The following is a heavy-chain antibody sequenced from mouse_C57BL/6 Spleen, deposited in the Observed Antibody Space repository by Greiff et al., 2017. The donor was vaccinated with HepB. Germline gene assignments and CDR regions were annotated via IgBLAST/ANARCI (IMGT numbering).Heavy chain of an antibody. CDR1: GFTFSDAW. J-gene: IGHJ3*01. Sequence: EVQRVESGGGLVQPGGSMKLSCAASGFTFSDAWMDWVRQSPEKGLEWVAEIRNKANNHATYYAESVKGRFTISRDDSKSSVYLQMNSLRAEDTGIYYCTRPAYYSNYVFAYWGQGTLVTVSA. CDR2: IRNKANNHAT. D-gene: IGHD2-5*01. CDR3: TRPAYYSNYVFAY. V-gene: IGHV6-6*01.